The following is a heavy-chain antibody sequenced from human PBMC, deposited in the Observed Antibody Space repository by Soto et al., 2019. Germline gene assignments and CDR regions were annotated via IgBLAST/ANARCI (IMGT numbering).Heavy chain of an antibody. V-gene: IGHV4-59*12. CDR1: GGSISSYY. Sequence: PSETLSLTCTVSGGSISSYYWSWIRQPPGKGLEWIGYIYYSGSTNYNPSLKSRVNISVDTSKNQFSLKLSSVTAADTAVYYCARSTTVVTLDYWGQGTLVTVS. CDR3: ARSTTVVTLDY. CDR2: IYYSGST. J-gene: IGHJ4*02. D-gene: IGHD4-17*01.